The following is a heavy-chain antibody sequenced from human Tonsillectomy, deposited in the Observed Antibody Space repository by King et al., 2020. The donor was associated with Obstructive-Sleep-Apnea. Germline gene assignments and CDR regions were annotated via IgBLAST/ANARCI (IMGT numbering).Heavy chain of an antibody. Sequence: VQLVQSGGGVVQPGRSLRLSCAASGIIFSSYAMHWVRQAPGKGLEWVAVISKDGSDKYYADSVKGRFTISRDNSKNTLYLQMNSLSPEDTAVYYCARDVHYGDYSKEGWFDPWGQGTLVTVSS. V-gene: IGHV3-30*04. J-gene: IGHJ5*02. CDR2: ISKDGSDK. CDR1: GIIFSSYA. D-gene: IGHD4-17*01. CDR3: ARDVHYGDYSKEGWFDP.